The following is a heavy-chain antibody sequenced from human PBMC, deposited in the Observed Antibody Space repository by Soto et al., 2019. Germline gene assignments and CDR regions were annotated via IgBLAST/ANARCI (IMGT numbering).Heavy chain of an antibody. J-gene: IGHJ6*02. V-gene: IGHV1-69*13. Sequence: ASVKVSCKASGGTFSSYAISWVRQAPGQGREWMGGIIPIFGTANYAQKFQGRVTITADESTSTAYMELSSLRSEDTAVYYCARASLVVPAAALYYYYGMDVWGQGXTVTVSS. CDR2: IIPIFGTA. CDR1: GGTFSSYA. CDR3: ARASLVVPAAALYYYYGMDV. D-gene: IGHD2-2*01.